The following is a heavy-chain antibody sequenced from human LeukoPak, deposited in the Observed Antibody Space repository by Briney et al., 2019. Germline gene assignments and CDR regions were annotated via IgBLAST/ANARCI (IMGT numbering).Heavy chain of an antibody. V-gene: IGHV1-69*01. CDR3: ASSYYYDSSGYYPYFDY. CDR1: GGTFSSYA. D-gene: IGHD3-22*01. Sequence: SVKVSCKASGGTFSSYAISWVRQAPGQGLEWMGGIIPIFGTANYAQKFQGRVTITADESTSTAYMELSSLRSEDTVVYYCASSYYYDSSGYYPYFDYWGQGTLVTVSS. CDR2: IIPIFGTA. J-gene: IGHJ4*02.